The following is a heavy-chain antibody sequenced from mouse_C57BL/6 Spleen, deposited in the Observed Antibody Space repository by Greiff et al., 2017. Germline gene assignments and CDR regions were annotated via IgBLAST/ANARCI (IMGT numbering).Heavy chain of an antibody. D-gene: IGHD2-5*01. CDR2: IYPSDSET. V-gene: IGHV1-52*01. J-gene: IGHJ4*01. CDR3: ARGVAYDSNYWYAMDY. CDR1: GYTFTSYW. Sequence: QVQLQQPGAELVRPGSSVKLSCKASGYTFTSYWMHWVKQRPIQGLEWIGNIYPSDSETHYNQKFKDKATLTVDKSSSTAYMQLSSLTSEDSAVYYGARGVAYDSNYWYAMDYWGQGTSVTVSS.